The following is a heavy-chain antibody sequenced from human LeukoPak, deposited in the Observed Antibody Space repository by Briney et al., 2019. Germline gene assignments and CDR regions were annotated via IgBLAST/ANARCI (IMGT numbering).Heavy chain of an antibody. CDR2: ISSSGSTI. D-gene: IGHD3-3*01. CDR1: GFTFSSYE. Sequence: QPGGSLRLSCAASGFTFSSYEMNWVRQAPGKGLEWVSYISSSGSTIYYADSVKGRFTISRDNAKNSLYLQMNSLRAEDTAVYYCARVRAPVPNNWFDPWGQGTLVTVSS. CDR3: ARVRAPVPNNWFDP. V-gene: IGHV3-48*03. J-gene: IGHJ5*02.